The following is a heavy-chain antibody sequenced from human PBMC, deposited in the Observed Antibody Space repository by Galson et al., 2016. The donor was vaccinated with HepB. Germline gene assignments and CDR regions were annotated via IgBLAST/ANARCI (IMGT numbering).Heavy chain of an antibody. D-gene: IGHD3-22*01. CDR1: GYTFTNYA. CDR3: ARGSIRRSKALIVVFTATGIDY. V-gene: IGHV1-3*01. J-gene: IGHJ4*02. Sequence: SVKVSCKASGYTFTNYAIHWVRQAPGQGLEWMGWINAGNGNTKYSQKFQGRVTITRDTSANIAYMELSSLRSEDTAVYYCARGSIRRSKALIVVFTATGIDYWGQGTLVTVSS. CDR2: INAGNGNT.